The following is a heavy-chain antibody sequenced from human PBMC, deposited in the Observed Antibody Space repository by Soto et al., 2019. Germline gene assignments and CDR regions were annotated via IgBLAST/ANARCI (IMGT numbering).Heavy chain of an antibody. Sequence: EVQLLESGGGLVQPGGSLRLSCAASGFTFSSYAMSWVRQAPGKGLEWVSAISGSGGSTYYADSVKGRFTISRDNSKNPLYLQMNSLKAEDTAVYYCAKAFRIAAAGTPLDYWGQGTLVTVSS. V-gene: IGHV3-23*01. CDR3: AKAFRIAAAGTPLDY. J-gene: IGHJ4*02. CDR2: ISGSGGST. D-gene: IGHD6-13*01. CDR1: GFTFSSYA.